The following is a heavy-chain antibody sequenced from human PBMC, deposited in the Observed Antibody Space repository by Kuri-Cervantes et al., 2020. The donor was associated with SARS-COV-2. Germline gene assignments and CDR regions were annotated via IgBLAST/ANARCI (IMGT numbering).Heavy chain of an antibody. CDR2: ISYDTRNK. Sequence: GESLKISCAASGFTFSSYGMHWVRQAPGKGLEWVAVISYDTRNKYYADSVKGRFTISRDNAKNSLYLQMNSLRDEDTAVYYCARETLGPYYYDSSGYQNDAFDIWGQGTMVTVSS. CDR3: ARETLGPYYYDSSGYQNDAFDI. D-gene: IGHD3-22*01. J-gene: IGHJ3*02. CDR1: GFTFSSYG. V-gene: IGHV3-30*03.